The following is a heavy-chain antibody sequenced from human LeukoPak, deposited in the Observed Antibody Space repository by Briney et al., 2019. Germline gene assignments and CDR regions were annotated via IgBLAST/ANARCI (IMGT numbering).Heavy chain of an antibody. CDR1: GFTFSGYW. CDR2: INQDGSEK. D-gene: IGHD4-23*01. V-gene: IGHV3-7*01. Sequence: TGGSLRLSCAASGFTFSGYWMTWVRQAPGKGLEWVANINQDGSEKYYVDSVKGRFTISRDNAKNSVYLQMNSLRAEDTAVYFCARRGATVADDWGQGTLVTVSS. CDR3: ARRGATVADD. J-gene: IGHJ4*02.